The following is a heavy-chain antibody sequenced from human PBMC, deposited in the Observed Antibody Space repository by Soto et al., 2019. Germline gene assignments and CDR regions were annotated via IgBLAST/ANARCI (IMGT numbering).Heavy chain of an antibody. J-gene: IGHJ5*02. CDR1: GFTFSDYY. D-gene: IGHD3-10*01. CDR3: ARDFWSMVRGVIPLGPSTNWFDP. CDR2: ISSSGSTI. V-gene: IGHV3-11*01. Sequence: GGSLRLSCAASGFTFSDYYMSWIRQAPGKGLEWVSYISSSGSTIYYADSVKGRFTISRDNAKNSLYLQMNSLRAEDTAVYYCARDFWSMVRGVIPLGPSTNWFDPWGQGTLVTVSS.